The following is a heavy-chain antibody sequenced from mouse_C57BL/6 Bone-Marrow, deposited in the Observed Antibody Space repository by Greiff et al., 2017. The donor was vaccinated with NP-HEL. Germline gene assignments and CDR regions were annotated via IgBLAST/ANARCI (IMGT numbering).Heavy chain of an antibody. CDR2: INPSSGYT. Sequence: VQLQQSGAELAKPGASVKLSCKASGYTFTSYWMHWVKQRPGQGLEWIGYINPSSGYTQYNQKFKDKATLTADKSSSTAYMQLSSLTYDDSAVYDCASRNWDAGWFAYWGQGTLVTVSA. D-gene: IGHD4-1*01. CDR1: GYTFTSYW. CDR3: ASRNWDAGWFAY. J-gene: IGHJ3*01. V-gene: IGHV1-7*01.